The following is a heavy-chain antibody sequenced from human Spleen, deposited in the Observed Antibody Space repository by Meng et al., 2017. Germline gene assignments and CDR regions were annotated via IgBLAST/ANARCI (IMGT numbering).Heavy chain of an antibody. CDR3: ARTRDDFWSGYQGYWFDP. CDR1: GFSLSTSGMR. D-gene: IGHD3-3*01. J-gene: IGHJ5*02. CDR2: IDWDDDK. Sequence: SGPTLVKPTQTLTLTCTFSGFSLSTSGMRVSWIRQPPGKALEWLARIDWDDDKFYSTALKTRLTISKDTPKNQVVLTMTNMDPVGTATYYCARTRDDFWSGYQGYWFDPWGQGTLVTVSS. V-gene: IGHV2-70*04.